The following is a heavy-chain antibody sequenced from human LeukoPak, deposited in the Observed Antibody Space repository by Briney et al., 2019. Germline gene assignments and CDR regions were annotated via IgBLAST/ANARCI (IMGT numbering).Heavy chain of an antibody. CDR3: ARDPARYCSGGSCWNDAFDI. D-gene: IGHD2-15*01. V-gene: IGHV3-21*01. CDR2: ISSSSSYI. CDR1: GFTFSSYD. Sequence: GGSLRLSCAVSGFTFSSYDMSWVRQAPGKGLEWVSSISSSSSYIYYADSVKGRFTISRDNAKNSLYLQMNSLRAEDTAVYYCARDPARYCSGGSCWNDAFDIWGQGTMVTVSS. J-gene: IGHJ3*02.